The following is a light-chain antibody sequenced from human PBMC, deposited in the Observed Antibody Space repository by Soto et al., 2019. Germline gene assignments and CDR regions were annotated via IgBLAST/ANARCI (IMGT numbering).Light chain of an antibody. CDR1: QNINSRY. CDR2: GAS. Sequence: EIVLTQSPGTLSLSPGERATLSCRASQNINSRYLAWYQQKTGQAPRLLIYGASSRATGITDRFSGSGCGTDFTLTISRLEPEDVAVYYCQQFGSSPGFTFGPGTKVDIK. J-gene: IGKJ3*01. CDR3: QQFGSSPGFT. V-gene: IGKV3-20*01.